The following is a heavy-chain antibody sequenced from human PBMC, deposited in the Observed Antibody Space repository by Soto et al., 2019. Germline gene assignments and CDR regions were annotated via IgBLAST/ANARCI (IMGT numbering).Heavy chain of an antibody. V-gene: IGHV3-74*01. CDR2: VDSDGSDK. CDR3: ARGGPDHAFDI. J-gene: IGHJ3*02. D-gene: IGHD3-16*01. Sequence: EVQLVESGGGLVQPGGSLRLSCGASEFSFSRYWMHWVRQAPGKGLVWVSRVDSDGSDKIYADSVNGRFTISRDNAKNTLYLQLNGLRAEDTAVYYCARGGPDHAFDIGGQGTMVTVSS. CDR1: EFSFSRYW.